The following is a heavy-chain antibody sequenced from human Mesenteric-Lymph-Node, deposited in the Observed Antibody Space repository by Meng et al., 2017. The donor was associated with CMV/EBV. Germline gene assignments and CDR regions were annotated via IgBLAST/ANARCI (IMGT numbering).Heavy chain of an antibody. CDR1: GFTFSSYA. D-gene: IGHD2-2*01. Sequence: GESLKISCTASGFTFSSYAMSWVRQAPGKGLEWVSAISGSGGSTYYADSVKGRFTISRDNSKNTLYLQMNSLRAEDTAVYYCAKSVIVVVPAYDYWGQGTLVTVSS. J-gene: IGHJ4*02. CDR2: ISGSGGST. V-gene: IGHV3-23*01. CDR3: AKSVIVVVPAYDY.